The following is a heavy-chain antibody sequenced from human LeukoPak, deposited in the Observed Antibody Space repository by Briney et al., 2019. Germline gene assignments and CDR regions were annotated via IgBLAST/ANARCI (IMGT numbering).Heavy chain of an antibody. Sequence: SETLSHTCTVSGDSISSFYWSWIRQPPGKGLEWIGHIYNSGTTNYNPSLKSRGTISVDTSKNQFSLRLNSVTAADTAVYFCARGSRKTDFDYWGQGTLVTVSS. CDR3: ARGSRKTDFDY. CDR1: GDSISSFY. D-gene: IGHD1-1*01. CDR2: IYNSGTT. J-gene: IGHJ4*02. V-gene: IGHV4-59*01.